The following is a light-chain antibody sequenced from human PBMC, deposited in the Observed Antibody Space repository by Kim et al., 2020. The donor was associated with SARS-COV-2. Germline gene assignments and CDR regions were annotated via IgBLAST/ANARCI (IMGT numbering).Light chain of an antibody. CDR1: QSVSSN. V-gene: IGKV3-15*01. CDR3: QKYNTWPPT. J-gene: IGKJ1*01. CDR2: GAS. Sequence: EIVMTQSPATLSVSPGERATLSCRASQSVSSNLAWYQQKPGQAPRLLIYGASTRATGIPARFSGSGSGTEFTLTISSLQSEDFAVYYCQKYNTWPPTFGQGTKLEIK.